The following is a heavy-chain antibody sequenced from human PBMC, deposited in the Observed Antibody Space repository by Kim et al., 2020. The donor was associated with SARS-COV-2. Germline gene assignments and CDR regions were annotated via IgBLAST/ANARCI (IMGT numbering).Heavy chain of an antibody. J-gene: IGHJ4*02. D-gene: IGHD6-6*01. Sequence: KDSPESGKGQFTVSRENSKNTLCLQMNSRRAEDTAVYYCARGTAARAGFDSWGQGTLVTVSS. CDR3: ARGTAARAGFDS. CDR2: K. V-gene: IGHV3-30*01.